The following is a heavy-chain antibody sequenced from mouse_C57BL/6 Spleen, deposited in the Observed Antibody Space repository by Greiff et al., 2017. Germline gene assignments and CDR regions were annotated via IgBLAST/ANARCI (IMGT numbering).Heavy chain of an antibody. D-gene: IGHD1-1*01. CDR2: INPSNGGT. J-gene: IGHJ2*01. CDR1: GYTFTSYW. Sequence: QVQLQQPGTELVKPGASVKLSCKASGYTFTSYWMHWVKQRPGQGLEWIGNINPSNGGTNYNEKFKSRATLTVDKSSSTAYMQLSSLTSEDSADXSCEKWGSYYYGSSYYWFDYWGQGTTVTVSS. CDR3: EKWGSYYYGSSYYWFDY. V-gene: IGHV1-53*01.